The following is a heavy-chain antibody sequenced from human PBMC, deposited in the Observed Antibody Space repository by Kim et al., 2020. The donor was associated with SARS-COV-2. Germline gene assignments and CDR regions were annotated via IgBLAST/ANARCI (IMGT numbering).Heavy chain of an antibody. Sequence: VKGRFTISRDNSKNTLYLQMNSLRAEDTAVYYCAKGSHYYGSGYYYYMDVWGKGTTVTVSS. D-gene: IGHD3-10*01. J-gene: IGHJ6*03. V-gene: IGHV3-30*02. CDR3: AKGSHYYGSGYYYYMDV.